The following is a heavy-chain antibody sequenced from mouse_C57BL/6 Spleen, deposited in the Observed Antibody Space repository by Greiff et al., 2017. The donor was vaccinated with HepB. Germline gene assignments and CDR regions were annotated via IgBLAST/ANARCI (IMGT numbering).Heavy chain of an antibody. D-gene: IGHD3-2*02. CDR2: INPSNGGT. CDR1: GYTFTSYW. Sequence: QVQLQQPGTELVKPGASVKLSCKASGYTFTSYWMHWVKQRPGQGLEWIGNINPSNGGTNYNEKFKSKATLTVDKSSSTAYMQLSSLTSEDSAVYYCARDETAQATVYAMDYWGQGTSVTVSS. V-gene: IGHV1-53*01. CDR3: ARDETAQATVYAMDY. J-gene: IGHJ4*01.